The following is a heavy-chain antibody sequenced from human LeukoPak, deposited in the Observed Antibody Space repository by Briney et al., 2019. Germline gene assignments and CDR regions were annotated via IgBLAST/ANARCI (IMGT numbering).Heavy chain of an antibody. CDR3: ARDCSSSSCYRAFDY. CDR1: GGSISSYY. V-gene: IGHV4-4*07. Sequence: SETLSLTCTVSGGSISSYYWSWIRQPAGKGLEWIGRIYTSGGTNYNPSLKSQVTMSVDTSKTQFSLELSSVTAADTAVYYCARDCSSSSCYRAFDYWGQGTLVTVSS. D-gene: IGHD2-2*02. CDR2: IYTSGGT. J-gene: IGHJ4*02.